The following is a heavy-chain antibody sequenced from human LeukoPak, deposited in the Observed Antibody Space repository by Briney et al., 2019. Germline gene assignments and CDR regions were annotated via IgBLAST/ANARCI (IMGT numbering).Heavy chain of an antibody. CDR2: LSFDGSNE. CDR3: AGEEHDYVWGSYRYYYYYGIDV. J-gene: IGHJ6*02. D-gene: IGHD3-16*02. Sequence: GGSLRPSCAASGFTFSSYGMHWVRQSPGRGLEWVSFLSFDGSNEFYADSLKGRFTISRDNSKDTLYLQMDRLRAEDTALYYCAGEEHDYVWGSYRYYYYYGIDVWGQGTTVTVSS. CDR1: GFTFSSYG. V-gene: IGHV3-30*03.